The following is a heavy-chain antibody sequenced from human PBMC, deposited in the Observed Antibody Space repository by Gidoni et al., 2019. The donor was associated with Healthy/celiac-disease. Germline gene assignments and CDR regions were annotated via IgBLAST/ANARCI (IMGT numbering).Heavy chain of an antibody. D-gene: IGHD2-2*01. J-gene: IGHJ4*02. CDR2: IKHSGST. V-gene: IGHV4-34*01. CDR3: ARGKYQLLSFGYYCFDY. CDR1: GGSFSGYY. Sequence: QVQLQQWGAGLLKPSETLSLTCAVYGGSFSGYYWSWIRQPPGKWLEGIEEIKHSGSTNYNPSLKSRVSITVDASKDPFSLKLSSVTAPDTAVYYCARGKYQLLSFGYYCFDYWGQGTLVTVSS.